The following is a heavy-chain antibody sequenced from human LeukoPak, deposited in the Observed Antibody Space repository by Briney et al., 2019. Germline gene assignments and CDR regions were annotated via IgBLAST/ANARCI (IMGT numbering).Heavy chain of an antibody. CDR1: GGSIRSSYYY. V-gene: IGHV4-39*01. CDR2: IYDSGST. J-gene: IGHJ4*02. D-gene: IGHD1-26*01. Sequence: SETLSLTCTVSGGSIRSSYYYWGWIRQPPGKGLEWIGSIYDSGSTYYNPSLKSRVTISVDTSKNQFSLKLNSVTAADTAVYYCARVSGGATDFDYWGQGTLVTVSS. CDR3: ARVSGGATDFDY.